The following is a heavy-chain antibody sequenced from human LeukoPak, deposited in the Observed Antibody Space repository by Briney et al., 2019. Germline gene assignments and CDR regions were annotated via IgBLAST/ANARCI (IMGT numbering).Heavy chain of an antibody. CDR2: ISDHGKSR. Sequence: GGSLRLSCVASGFIFSNYEMNWVRQTPGKGLEWVSYISDHGKSRNYVDSVKGRFTISGDNAKNSLYLQMNSLRVEDTAIYFCARARIAAPLLDYWGQGTLVTVSS. J-gene: IGHJ4*02. CDR3: ARARIAAPLLDY. CDR1: GFIFSNYE. V-gene: IGHV3-48*03. D-gene: IGHD6-13*01.